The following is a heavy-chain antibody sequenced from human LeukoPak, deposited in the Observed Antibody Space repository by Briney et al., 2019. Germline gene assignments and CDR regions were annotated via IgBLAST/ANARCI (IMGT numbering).Heavy chain of an antibody. D-gene: IGHD5-24*01. CDR3: TRGGRDGFDI. V-gene: IGHV3-13*01. CDR2: IATTGDT. J-gene: IGHJ3*02. Sequence: GGSLRLSCAASGFTFSSYAMSWVRQAPGKGLEWVSAIATTGDTFYSGSVKGRFSISRENAKTSLYLQMNSLRVGDTALYYCTRGGRDGFDIWGQGTMVTVSS. CDR1: GFTFSSYA.